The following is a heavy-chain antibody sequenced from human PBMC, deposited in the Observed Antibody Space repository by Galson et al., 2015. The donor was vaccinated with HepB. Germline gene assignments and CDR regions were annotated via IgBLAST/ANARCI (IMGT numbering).Heavy chain of an antibody. J-gene: IGHJ6*02. CDR1: GYSFTGYG. D-gene: IGHD1-7*01. CDR3: ARDSRLELRLNNYYYYGMDV. Sequence: SVKVSCKASGYSFTGYGISWLRQAPGQGLEWMGWISGYDGSTNYPQTLQGRVIMTTDRSTNTGYMEVRNLRSDDTAIYYCARDSRLELRLNNYYYYGMDVWGQGTTVTVSS. V-gene: IGHV1-18*01. CDR2: ISGYDGST.